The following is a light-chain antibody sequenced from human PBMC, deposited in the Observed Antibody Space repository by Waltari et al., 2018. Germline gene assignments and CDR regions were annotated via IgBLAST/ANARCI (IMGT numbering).Light chain of an antibody. CDR2: GAS. V-gene: IGKV3-15*01. CDR3: QQYHKWPPLT. Sequence: EIVMTQSPATLSASPGERATLSCRASQSVSNNLAWYQQRPDQAPRLLIYGASSRATGVPARFSGSGSGTEFTLTINSLQSEDFAVYYCQQYHKWPPLTFGGGTKVEIK. CDR1: QSVSNN. J-gene: IGKJ4*01.